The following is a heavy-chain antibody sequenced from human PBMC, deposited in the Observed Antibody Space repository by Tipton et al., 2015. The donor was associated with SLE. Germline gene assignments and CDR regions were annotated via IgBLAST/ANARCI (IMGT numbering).Heavy chain of an antibody. CDR1: GGSISRIGYY. Sequence: TLSLTCTVSGGSISRIGYYWSGIRQHPGKGLEWIGYIYHTRSTYYNPSLESRLTISIDTSKNQLSLRLTSMTPADTALYYCARARRTTSSHFDYWGQGTLVTVSS. J-gene: IGHJ4*02. D-gene: IGHD1-14*01. CDR3: ARARRTTSSHFDY. V-gene: IGHV4-31*03. CDR2: IYHTRST.